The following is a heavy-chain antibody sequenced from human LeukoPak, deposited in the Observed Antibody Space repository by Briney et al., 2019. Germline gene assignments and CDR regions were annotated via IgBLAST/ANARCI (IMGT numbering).Heavy chain of an antibody. Sequence: PGRPLRLSCAASGFTFSSYGMHWVRQAPGKGLEWVAVISYDGSNKYYADSVKGRFTISRDNSKNTLYLQMNSLRAEDTAVYYCAKLPSMYCGGDCYTEYFQHWGQGTLVTVSS. D-gene: IGHD2-21*02. CDR1: GFTFSSYG. CDR3: AKLPSMYCGGDCYTEYFQH. V-gene: IGHV3-30*18. J-gene: IGHJ1*01. CDR2: ISYDGSNK.